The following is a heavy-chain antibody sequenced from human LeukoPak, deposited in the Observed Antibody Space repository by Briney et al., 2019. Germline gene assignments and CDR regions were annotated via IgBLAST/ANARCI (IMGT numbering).Heavy chain of an antibody. CDR2: ISSSGSTI. D-gene: IGHD6-13*01. CDR3: ARQAIAAAGFFDY. CDR1: GFTFSDYY. V-gene: IGHV3-11*01. J-gene: IGHJ4*02. Sequence: GGSLRLSCAASGFTFSDYYMSWIRQAPGKGLEWVSYISSSGSTIYYADSVKGRFTISRDNAKNSLYLQMNSLRAEDTAMYYCARQAIAAAGFFDYWGQGTLVTVSS.